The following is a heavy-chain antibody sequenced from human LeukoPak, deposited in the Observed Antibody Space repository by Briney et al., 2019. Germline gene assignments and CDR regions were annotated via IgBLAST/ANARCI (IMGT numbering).Heavy chain of an antibody. CDR1: GFTVSSNH. CDR2: IYSGGST. V-gene: IGHV3-53*01. D-gene: IGHD5-18*01. Sequence: SGGSLRLSCAASGFTVSSNHMTWVRQAPGKGLEWVSVIYSGGSTNYADSVKGRFTISRDNSKNTLSLQMNSLRAEDTAVYYCARVVHSYGQGTFDYWGQGTLVTVSS. CDR3: ARVVHSYGQGTFDY. J-gene: IGHJ4*02.